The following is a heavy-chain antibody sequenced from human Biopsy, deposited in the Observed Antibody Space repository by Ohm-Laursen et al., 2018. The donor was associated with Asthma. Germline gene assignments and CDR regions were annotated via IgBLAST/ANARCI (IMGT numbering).Heavy chain of an antibody. D-gene: IGHD3-3*02. CDR3: ARTFHFWSPYHAEHYQL. V-gene: IGHV3-7*01. Sequence: GTLSLTCAASGFTFGDYWMSWVRQVPGKGLEWVANIKHDGTEKNHVDSLKGRFTISRDNAKNSLYLQMNSLRAEDMAVYYCARTFHFWSPYHAEHYQLWGQGTLVTVSS. J-gene: IGHJ1*01. CDR2: IKHDGTEK. CDR1: GFTFGDYW.